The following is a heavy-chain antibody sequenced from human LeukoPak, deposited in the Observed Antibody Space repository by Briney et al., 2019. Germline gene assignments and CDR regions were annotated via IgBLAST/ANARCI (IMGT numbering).Heavy chain of an antibody. V-gene: IGHV3-74*01. CDR2: ISPDGKDT. Sequence: GGSLRLSCAASGFTFSNYWIYWVRQVPGKGLVWVSRISPDGKDTSHADSVKGRFTISRDNAKNSIYLQMNSLRVEDTAVYYCAKDIVGGGDDYWGQGTLVIVSS. CDR1: GFTFSNYW. J-gene: IGHJ4*02. D-gene: IGHD2-21*02. CDR3: AKDIVGGGDDY.